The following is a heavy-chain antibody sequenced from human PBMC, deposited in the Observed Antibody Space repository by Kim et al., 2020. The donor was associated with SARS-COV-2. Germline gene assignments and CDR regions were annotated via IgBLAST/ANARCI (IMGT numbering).Heavy chain of an antibody. D-gene: IGHD3-22*01. Sequence: NSNPTLKSRVTISVDTSKNQFSLKLSSVTAADTAIYYCARCNRNSGYYGYWGQGTLVTVSS. CDR3: ARCNRNSGYYGY. V-gene: IGHV4-34*01. J-gene: IGHJ4*02.